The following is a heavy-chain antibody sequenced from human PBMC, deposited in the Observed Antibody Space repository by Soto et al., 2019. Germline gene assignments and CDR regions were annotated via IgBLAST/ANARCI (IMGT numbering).Heavy chain of an antibody. J-gene: IGHJ4*02. V-gene: IGHV4-4*02. CDR1: GGSISSDNW. D-gene: IGHD3-9*01. CDR2: ISHTGGT. Sequence: QVQLQESGPGLVKPSGTVSLTCAVSGGSISSDNWWNWIRQPPGKGLEWVGQISHTGGTTYNPSLKSRVTISLDKSKNQFSLKLSTVTAADTAVYYCARSDWAFDYWGQGTLVTVSS. CDR3: ARSDWAFDY.